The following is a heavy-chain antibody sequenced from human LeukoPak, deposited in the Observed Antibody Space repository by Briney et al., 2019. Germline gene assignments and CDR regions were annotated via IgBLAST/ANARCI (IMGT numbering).Heavy chain of an antibody. D-gene: IGHD5-24*01. CDR2: INPSGGST. V-gene: IGHV1-46*01. Sequence: GASVKVSCKASGYTFTSYYMHWVRQAPGQGLEWMGIINPSGGSTSYAQKFQGRVTMTRDTSTSTVYMELSSLRSEDTAVYYCARVSLEKELRWLQLFDPWGQGALVTVSS. CDR1: GYTFTSYY. CDR3: ARVSLEKELRWLQLFDP. J-gene: IGHJ5*02.